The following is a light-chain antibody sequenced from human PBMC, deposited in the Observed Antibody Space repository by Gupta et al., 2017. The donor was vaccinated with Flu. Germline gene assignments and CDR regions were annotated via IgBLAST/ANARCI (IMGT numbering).Light chain of an antibody. CDR1: SSDVGGHTY. CDR3: CSYAGSYTWV. V-gene: IGLV2-11*01. CDR2: DVN. Sequence: HSALTPPRAVSGPPGQCVTISHTRPSSDVGGHTYVSWYHQHPGKAPKLMIYDVNKRPSGVPDRFAGSKSGNTASLTISGHQAEEEADYYCCSYAGSYTWVFGGGTKLTVL. J-gene: IGLJ3*02.